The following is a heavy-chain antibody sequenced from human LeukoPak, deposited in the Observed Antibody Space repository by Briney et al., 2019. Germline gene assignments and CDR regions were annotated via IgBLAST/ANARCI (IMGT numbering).Heavy chain of an antibody. CDR2: INTDGTVT. D-gene: IGHD6-19*01. CDR1: GFTFSKYW. J-gene: IGHJ4*02. V-gene: IGHV3-74*01. CDR3: ATTQWLAPPPDS. Sequence: PGGSLRLSCAASGFTFSKYWMLWVRQAPGKGLESVSRINTDGTVTTYADSVKGRFTVSRDNADNTMFLQMNSVRDEATAVYYCATTQWLAPPPDSWGQGTPVTVSS.